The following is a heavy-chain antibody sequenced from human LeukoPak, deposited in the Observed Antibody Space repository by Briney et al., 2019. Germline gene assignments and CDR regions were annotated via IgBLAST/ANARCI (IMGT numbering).Heavy chain of an antibody. CDR2: IIPIFGTA. CDR1: GGTFSSYA. V-gene: IGHV1-69*05. CDR3: ARAVVPAAINYMDV. J-gene: IGHJ6*03. D-gene: IGHD2-2*01. Sequence: ASVKVSCKASGGTFSSYAISWVRQAPGQGLEWMGGIIPIFGTANYAQKFQGRVTITTDESTSTAYMELSSLRSEDTAVYYCARAVVPAAINYMDVWGKGTTVTVSS.